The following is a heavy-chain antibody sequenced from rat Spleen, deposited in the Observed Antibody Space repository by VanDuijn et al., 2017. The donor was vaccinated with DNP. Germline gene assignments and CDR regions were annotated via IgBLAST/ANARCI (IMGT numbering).Heavy chain of an antibody. J-gene: IGHJ1*01. CDR2: INSAGST. Sequence: EVQLQESGPGLLKPSQSLSLTCSVTGYSISTSYRWNWIRKFPGNKLEWMGYINSAGSTHYNPSLKSRISITRDTSKNQFFLQVISVTPEDTATYYCARRSSQFPYWYFDFWGPGTMVTVSS. CDR3: ARRSSQFPYWYFDF. CDR1: GYSISTSYR. D-gene: IGHD1-2*01. V-gene: IGHV3-3*01.